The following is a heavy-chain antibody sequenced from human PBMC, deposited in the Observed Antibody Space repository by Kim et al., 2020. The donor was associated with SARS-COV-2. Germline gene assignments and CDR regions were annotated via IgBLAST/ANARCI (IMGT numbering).Heavy chain of an antibody. CDR1: EYTFTDYP. CDR3: ARGVVVAGSYSGMDV. V-gene: IGHV7-4-1*02. J-gene: IGHJ6*02. D-gene: IGHD2-21*01. CDR2: ISTDTETP. Sequence: ASVKVCCKASEYTFTDYPINWVRQAPGQGLEWMGWISTDTETPAYAQGFTGRFVFSLDTSVSTSYLQINNLEAADTAIYFCARGVVVAGSYSGMDVWGQGTTVTVSS.